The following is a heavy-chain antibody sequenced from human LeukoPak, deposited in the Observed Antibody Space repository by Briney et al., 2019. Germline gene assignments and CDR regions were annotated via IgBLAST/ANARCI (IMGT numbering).Heavy chain of an antibody. CDR1: GHTLTELS. CDR3: ATVRRDFWSGYAWFDP. D-gene: IGHD3-3*01. Sequence: GASVKVSCKVSGHTLTELSMHWVRQAPGKGLEWMGGFDPEDGETIYAQKFQGRVTMTEDTSTDTAYMELSSLRSEDTAVYYCATVRRDFWSGYAWFDPWGQGTLVTVSS. J-gene: IGHJ5*02. V-gene: IGHV1-24*01. CDR2: FDPEDGET.